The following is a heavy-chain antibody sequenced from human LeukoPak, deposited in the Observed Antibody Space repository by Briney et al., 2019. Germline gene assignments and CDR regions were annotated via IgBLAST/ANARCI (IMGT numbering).Heavy chain of an antibody. Sequence: RTGGSLRLSCAASGFTFSSYWMSWVRQAPGKGLEWVSGISWNGGYMGYADSVKGRFTISRDDAKNSLYLEMNSLRSEDTALYYCAKDMGKGIQEFSLDYWGQGTLVTVSS. J-gene: IGHJ4*02. CDR1: GFTFSSYW. CDR3: AKDMGKGIQEFSLDY. V-gene: IGHV3-20*04. CDR2: ISWNGGYM. D-gene: IGHD5-18*01.